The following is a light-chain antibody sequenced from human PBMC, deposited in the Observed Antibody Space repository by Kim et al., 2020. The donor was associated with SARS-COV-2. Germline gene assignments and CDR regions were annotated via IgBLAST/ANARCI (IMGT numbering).Light chain of an antibody. CDR2: RNN. Sequence: QAGLTQPPSVSKGLRQTATLTCTGNSNNVGNQGAAWLQQHQGHPPKLLSYRNNNRPSGISERLSASRSGNTASLTITGLQPEDGADYYCSAWDSSLSAWVFGGGTQLTFL. CDR1: SNNVGNQG. J-gene: IGLJ3*02. CDR3: SAWDSSLSAWV. V-gene: IGLV10-54*01.